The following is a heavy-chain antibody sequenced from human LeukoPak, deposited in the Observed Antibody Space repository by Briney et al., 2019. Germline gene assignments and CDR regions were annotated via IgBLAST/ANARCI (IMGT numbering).Heavy chain of an antibody. CDR3: ARGSSAWTHVWFDP. V-gene: IGHV4-4*07. Sequence: XETLSLTCTVSGGSISSYHWSWIRQPAGKGLEWIGRIHNSGSTNYNPSLKSRVTMSVDTSKNQFSLRLSSVTAADTAVYYCARGSSAWTHVWFDPWGQGTLVTVSS. CDR2: IHNSGST. D-gene: IGHD6-19*01. CDR1: GGSISSYH. J-gene: IGHJ5*02.